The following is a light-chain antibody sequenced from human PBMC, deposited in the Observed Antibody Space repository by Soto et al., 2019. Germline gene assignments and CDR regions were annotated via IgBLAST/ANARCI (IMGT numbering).Light chain of an antibody. CDR3: QQRSSWPIT. CDR2: AAS. V-gene: IGKV1-39*01. J-gene: IGKJ5*01. CDR1: QSISKF. Sequence: DIQMTQSPSSLSASVGDRVTITCRASQSISKFLNWYQQKPGKAPNLLIYAASSLQSGVPSRFSGSGSGTDFTLTISTLEPEDFAVYYCQQRSSWPITFGQGTRLEIK.